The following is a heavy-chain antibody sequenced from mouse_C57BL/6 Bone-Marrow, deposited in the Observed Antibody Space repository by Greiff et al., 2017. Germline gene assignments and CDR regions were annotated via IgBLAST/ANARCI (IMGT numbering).Heavy chain of an antibody. CDR2: IYPGNGNT. Sequence: QVHVKQSGAELARPGASVKMSCKASGYTFTSYGISWVKQRPGQGLEWIGDIYPGNGNTNYNEKFKGKATLTADTSSSTAYMELRSLTSEDSAVYVGEGCTSALYAVDYWGQGTTLTVSS. CDR1: GYTFTSYG. J-gene: IGHJ4*01. V-gene: IGHV1-81*01. CDR3: EGCTSALYAVDY. D-gene: IGHD3-3*01.